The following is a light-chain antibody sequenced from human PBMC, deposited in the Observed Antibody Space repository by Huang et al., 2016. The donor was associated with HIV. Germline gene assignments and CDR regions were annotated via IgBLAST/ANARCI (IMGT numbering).Light chain of an antibody. Sequence: DVMVTQSPLSLPVTPGEPASISCRSSRSLLHSNENNYLDWYLRKPGQRPQLLIYLGSHRASGVSDRFSGSASGTNFTLRISEVEAGDVGIYYCMQALQTPYTFGQGTKVEI. V-gene: IGKV2-28*01. J-gene: IGKJ2*01. CDR1: RSLLHSNENNY. CDR3: MQALQTPYT. CDR2: LGS.